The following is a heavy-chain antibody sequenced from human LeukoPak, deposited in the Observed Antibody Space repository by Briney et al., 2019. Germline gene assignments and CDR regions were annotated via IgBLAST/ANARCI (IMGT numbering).Heavy chain of an antibody. CDR3: ARVRDYGDYAVY. Sequence: GASVKVSCEASGYTFTSYDINWVRQATGQGLEWMGWMNPNSGNTGYAQKFQGRVTMTRNTSISTAYMELSSLRSEDTAVYYCARVRDYGDYAVYWGQGTLVTVSS. V-gene: IGHV1-8*01. D-gene: IGHD4-17*01. J-gene: IGHJ4*02. CDR1: GYTFTSYD. CDR2: MNPNSGNT.